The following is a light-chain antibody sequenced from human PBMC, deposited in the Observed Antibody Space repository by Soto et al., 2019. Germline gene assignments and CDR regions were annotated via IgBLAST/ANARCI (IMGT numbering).Light chain of an antibody. CDR3: GTWDSSLSADV. CDR2: ENN. V-gene: IGLV1-51*02. CDR1: SSDIGNNY. Sequence: QSVLTQPPSVSAAPGQKVTISCSGSSSDIGNNYVSWYQHLPGTAPKLLIYENNKRPSGIPDRFSGSKSGTSATLGITGLQTGDEVDYYCGTWDSSLSADVFGTGTKLTVL. J-gene: IGLJ1*01.